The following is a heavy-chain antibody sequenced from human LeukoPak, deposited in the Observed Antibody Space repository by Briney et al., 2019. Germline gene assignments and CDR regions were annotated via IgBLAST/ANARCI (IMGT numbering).Heavy chain of an antibody. D-gene: IGHD2-2*01. CDR1: GFTFSSYA. CDR2: ISYDGSNK. CDR3: ARDAERGYCSSTSCLSHAFDI. V-gene: IGHV3-30-3*01. J-gene: IGHJ3*02. Sequence: PGGSLRLSCAASGFTFSSYAMHWVRQAPGKGLEWVAVISYDGSNKYYADSVKGRFTISRDNSKNTLYLQMNSLRAEDTAVYYCARDAERGYCSSTSCLSHAFDIWGQGTMVTVSS.